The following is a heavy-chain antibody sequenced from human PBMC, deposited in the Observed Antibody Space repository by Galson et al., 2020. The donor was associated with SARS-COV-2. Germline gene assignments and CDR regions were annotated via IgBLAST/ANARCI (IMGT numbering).Heavy chain of an antibody. V-gene: IGHV3-30*04. CDR1: AFIFSSYA. CDR3: AGDSAGSFYSGGLDY. D-gene: IGHD3-10*01. CDR2: ISWEGSNT. Sequence: GGSLRLSCTASAFIFSSYALHGVRPTPGKGLEWVAVISWEGSNTYYADSVKGRFTISRDNANNTLYLQMDSLRAEDPAVYYCAGDSAGSFYSGGLDYWGQGTLVSVSS. J-gene: IGHJ4*02.